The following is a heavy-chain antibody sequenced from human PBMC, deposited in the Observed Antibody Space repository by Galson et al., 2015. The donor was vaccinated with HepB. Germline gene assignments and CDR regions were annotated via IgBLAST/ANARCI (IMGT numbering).Heavy chain of an antibody. D-gene: IGHD1-1*01. CDR3: AKARTSRHGHFEI. CDR1: GFIFGDYA. J-gene: IGHJ4*02. Sequence: GSLRLSCAASGFIFGDYAMSWARQAPGRGLEWVSRIFSSGEAMYFPDSVKGRFTISRDNSKNVLYLQMNSLRADDTAIYYCAKARTSRHGHFEIWGQGALVTVSS. V-gene: IGHV3-23*01. CDR2: IFSSGEAM.